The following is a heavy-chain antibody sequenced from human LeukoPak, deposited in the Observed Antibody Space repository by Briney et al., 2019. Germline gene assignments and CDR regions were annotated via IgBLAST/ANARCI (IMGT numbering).Heavy chain of an antibody. CDR3: ARAGYDFWSGYYFDYYYYYMDV. Sequence: GASVKVSCKASGYTFTSYYMHWVRQAPGQGLEWMGIINPSGGSTSYAQKFQGRVTITRNTSISTAYMELSSLRSEDTAVYYCARAGYDFWSGYYFDYYYYYMDVWGKGTTVTVSS. CDR1: GYTFTSYY. V-gene: IGHV1-46*01. CDR2: INPSGGST. D-gene: IGHD3-3*01. J-gene: IGHJ6*03.